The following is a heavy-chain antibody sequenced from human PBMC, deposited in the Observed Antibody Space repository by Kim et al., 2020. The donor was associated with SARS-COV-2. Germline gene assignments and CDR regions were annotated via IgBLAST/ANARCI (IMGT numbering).Heavy chain of an antibody. CDR1: GFDFATYS. D-gene: IGHD1-26*01. CDR2: ITPTGYSS. Sequence: GGSLRLSCSASGFDFATYSMTWVRQAPGRGPEWVASITPTGYSSYYAPSVQGRFTISRDNSENTLYLQMDSLTANDTAIYYCAKDRLWELLHFYFDVWGQGTVVTVSS. CDR3: AKDRLWELLHFYFDV. V-gene: IGHV3-23*05. J-gene: IGHJ1*01.